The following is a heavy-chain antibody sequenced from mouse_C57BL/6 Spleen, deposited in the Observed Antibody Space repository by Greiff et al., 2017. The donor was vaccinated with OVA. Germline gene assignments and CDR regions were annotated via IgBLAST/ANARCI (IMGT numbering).Heavy chain of an antibody. D-gene: IGHD3-2*02. V-gene: IGHV1-64*01. CDR2: IHPNSGST. Sequence: QVQLQQPGAELVKPGASVKLSCKASGYTFTSYWMHWVKQRPGQGLEWIGMIHPNSGSTNYNEKFKSKATLTVDKSSSTAYMQLSSLTSEDSAVYYCAQTAQATDAMDYWGQGTSVTVSS. CDR3: AQTAQATDAMDY. J-gene: IGHJ4*01. CDR1: GYTFTSYW.